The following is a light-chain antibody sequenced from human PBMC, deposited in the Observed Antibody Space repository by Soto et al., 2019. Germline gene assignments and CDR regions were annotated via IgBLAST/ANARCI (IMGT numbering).Light chain of an antibody. Sequence: EIVLTQSPGTLSLSPGQRATLSCRSSESISRDYLAWYQQRLGQATRLLIYGASSGATGIPDRFSGSGSGTDLTLTISRLEPEAFAIYYCQQYGGVPYTFGQGTKLEIK. CDR2: GAS. CDR1: ESISRDY. V-gene: IGKV3-20*01. CDR3: QQYGGVPYT. J-gene: IGKJ2*01.